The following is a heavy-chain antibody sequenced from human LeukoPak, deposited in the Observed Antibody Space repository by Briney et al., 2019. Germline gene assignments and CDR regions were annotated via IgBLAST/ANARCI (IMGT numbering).Heavy chain of an antibody. J-gene: IGHJ1*01. Sequence: TGGSLRLSCAASGFTFSSYAMSWVRQAPGKGLEWVSGISGSGGSTYYADAVKGRFTISRDNSKNTPYLQMNSLRAEDTTVYYCAQQVGYCSSGSCYFTYWGQGTLVTVSS. CDR1: GFTFSSYA. V-gene: IGHV3-23*01. CDR3: AQQVGYCSSGSCYFTY. D-gene: IGHD2-15*01. CDR2: ISGSGGST.